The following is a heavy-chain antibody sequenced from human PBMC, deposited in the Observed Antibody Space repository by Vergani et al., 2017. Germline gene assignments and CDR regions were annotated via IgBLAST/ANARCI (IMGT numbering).Heavy chain of an antibody. CDR2: ISGHNGKT. CDR3: ARGHIVAAANDAFDI. CDR1: GYTFTNYG. Sequence: QVQLVQSGAEVRKPGASVKVSCKASGYTFTNYGITWVRQAPGQGLEWMGRISGHNGKTNYAQKVQGRVTMTTETSTSTAYMELRSLRSDDTAMYYCARGHIVAAANDAFDIWGQGSMVTVSS. D-gene: IGHD6-13*01. J-gene: IGHJ3*02. V-gene: IGHV1-18*01.